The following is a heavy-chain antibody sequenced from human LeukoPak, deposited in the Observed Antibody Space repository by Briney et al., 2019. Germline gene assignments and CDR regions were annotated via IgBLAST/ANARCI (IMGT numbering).Heavy chain of an antibody. CDR2: LYTNGTV. D-gene: IGHD3-22*01. CDR1: GASITN. Sequence: SETLSLTCSVSGASITNWTWIRQPVGKGLEWFGRLYTNGTVNYNPSLRSRVTMSRDTSRNQFSLKLTSVTAADTAVYYCARLLGSSGYAGDWYFDLWGPGALVTVSS. J-gene: IGHJ2*01. V-gene: IGHV4-4*07. CDR3: ARLLGSSGYAGDWYFDL.